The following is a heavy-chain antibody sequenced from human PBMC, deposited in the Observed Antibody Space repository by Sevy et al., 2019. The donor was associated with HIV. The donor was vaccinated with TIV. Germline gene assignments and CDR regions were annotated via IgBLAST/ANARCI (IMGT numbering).Heavy chain of an antibody. CDR3: VREGCTKPHDY. D-gene: IGHD2-8*01. CDR1: GFTFSKYS. V-gene: IGHV3-23*01. CDR2: FSFGCGKI. Sequence: GGSLRLSCAASGFTFSKYSMSWIRHTPGKGLEWVSTFSFGCGKINYADSVKGRFTISRDDSRNTFYLQMNSLRAEDTAIYYCVREGCTKPHDYWGQGTVVTVSS. J-gene: IGHJ4*02.